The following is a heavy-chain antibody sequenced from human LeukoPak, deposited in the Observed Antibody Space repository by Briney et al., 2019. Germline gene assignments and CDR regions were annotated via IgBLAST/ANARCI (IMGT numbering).Heavy chain of an antibody. CDR1: GFTVSSNY. CDR3: AKVRYDSSGYQSPYFDY. V-gene: IGHV3-53*01. J-gene: IGHJ4*02. Sequence: PGGSLRLSCAAPGFTVSSNYMSWVRQAPGKGLEWVSVIYSGGSTYYADSVKGRFTISRDNSKNTLYLQMNSLRAEDTAVYYCAKVRYDSSGYQSPYFDYWGQGILVTVSS. D-gene: IGHD3-22*01. CDR2: IYSGGST.